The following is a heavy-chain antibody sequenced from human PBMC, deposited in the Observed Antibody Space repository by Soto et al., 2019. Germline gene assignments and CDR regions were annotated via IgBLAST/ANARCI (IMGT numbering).Heavy chain of an antibody. J-gene: IGHJ5*02. CDR2: INHSGST. D-gene: IGHD3-10*01. CDR1: GGSYSGYY. Sequence: SQTLSLTNAVYGGSYSGYYWSWIRQPPGKGLEWIGEINHSGSTNYNPSLKSRVTISVDTSKNQFSLKLSSVTAADTAVYYCARGLVWFGELLSGGNWFDPWGKGTLVTVSS. CDR3: ARGLVWFGELLSGGNWFDP. V-gene: IGHV4-34*01.